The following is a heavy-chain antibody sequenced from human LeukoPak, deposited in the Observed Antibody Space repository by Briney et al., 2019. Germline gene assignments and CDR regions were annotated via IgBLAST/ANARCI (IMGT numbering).Heavy chain of an antibody. V-gene: IGHV3-30-3*01. CDR2: ISYDGSNK. CDR1: GFTFSSYA. D-gene: IGHD3-3*01. Sequence: PGGSLRLSCAASGFTFSSYAIHWVRQAPGKGLEWVAVISYDGSNKYYADSVKGRFTISRDNSKNTLYLQLNSLRAEDTAVYYCARDTEWGPPDYYYAMDVWGQGTTVTVSS. CDR3: ARDTEWGPPDYYYAMDV. J-gene: IGHJ6*02.